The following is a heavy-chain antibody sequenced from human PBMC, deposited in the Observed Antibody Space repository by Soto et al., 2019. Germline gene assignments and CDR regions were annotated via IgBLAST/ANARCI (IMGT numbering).Heavy chain of an antibody. CDR2: IGTAGDT. V-gene: IGHV3-13*01. J-gene: IGHJ4*02. Sequence: GGSLRLSCAASGFTFSSYDMHWVRQATGKGLEWVSAIGTAGDTYYPGSVKGRFTISRENAKNSLYLQMNSLRAGDTAVYYCARSLRGYSGYDHFDYWGQGTLVTVSS. CDR3: ARSLRGYSGYDHFDY. CDR1: GFTFSSYD. D-gene: IGHD5-12*01.